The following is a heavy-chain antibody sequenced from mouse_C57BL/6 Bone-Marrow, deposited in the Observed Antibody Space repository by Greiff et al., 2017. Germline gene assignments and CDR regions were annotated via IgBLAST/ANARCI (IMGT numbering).Heavy chain of an antibody. D-gene: IGHD1-1*01. J-gene: IGHJ3*01. CDR3: AREIYYYGSSVLY. Sequence: QVQLQQSGAELVRPGTSVKVSCKASGYAFTNYLIEWVKQRPGQGLEWIGVINPGSGGTNYNEKFKGKATLTADKSSSTAYMQLSSLTSEDSAVYFCAREIYYYGSSVLYWGQGTLVTVSA. CDR1: GYAFTNYL. V-gene: IGHV1-54*01. CDR2: INPGSGGT.